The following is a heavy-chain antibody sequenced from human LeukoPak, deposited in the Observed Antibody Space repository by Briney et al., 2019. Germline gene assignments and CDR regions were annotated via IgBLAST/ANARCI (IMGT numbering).Heavy chain of an antibody. Sequence: SETLSLTCTVSGGSISSTNYYWGWIRQPPGKGLEWIGSIYNSGSTYYNPSLKSRVIVSLDTSKNQFSLRLTSVTAADTAVYYCARTLVVVNGFDYWGQGTLVTVSS. D-gene: IGHD3-22*01. J-gene: IGHJ4*02. CDR2: IYNSGST. V-gene: IGHV4-39*07. CDR1: GGSISSTNYY. CDR3: ARTLVVVNGFDY.